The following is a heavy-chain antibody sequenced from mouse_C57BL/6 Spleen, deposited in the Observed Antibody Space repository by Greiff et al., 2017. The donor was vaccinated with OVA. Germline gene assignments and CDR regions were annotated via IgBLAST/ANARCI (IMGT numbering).Heavy chain of an antibody. J-gene: IGHJ4*01. CDR2: IYPGDGDT. V-gene: IGHV1-80*01. Sequence: QVQLQQSGAELVKPGASVKISCKASGYAFSSYWMNWVKQRPGKGLEWIGQIYPGDGDTNYNGKFKGKATLTAGKSSSTAYMQLSSLTSEDSAVYFCAREYYYGSSYYYAMDYWGQGTSVTVSA. D-gene: IGHD1-1*01. CDR3: AREYYYGSSYYYAMDY. CDR1: GYAFSSYW.